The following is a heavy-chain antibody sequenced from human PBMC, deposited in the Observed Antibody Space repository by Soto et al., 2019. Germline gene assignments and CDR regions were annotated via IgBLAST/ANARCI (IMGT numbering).Heavy chain of an antibody. CDR1: GFTFSSYA. J-gene: IGHJ6*03. V-gene: IGHV3-23*01. Sequence: GGSLRLSCAASGFTFSSYAMSWVRQAPGKGLEWVSAISGSGGSTYYADSVKGRFTISRDNSKNTLYLQMNSLRAEDTAVYYCAKGGGGSGGSWDYMDVWGKGTTVTVSS. CDR3: AKGGGGSGGSWDYMDV. D-gene: IGHD2-15*01. CDR2: ISGSGGST.